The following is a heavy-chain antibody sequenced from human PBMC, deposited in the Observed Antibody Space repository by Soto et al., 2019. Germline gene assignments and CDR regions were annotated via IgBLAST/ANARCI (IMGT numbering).Heavy chain of an antibody. CDR1: GYTFTSYG. CDR3: ARDRDGYNRAFGY. J-gene: IGHJ4*02. V-gene: IGHV1-18*01. CDR2: INTYNGNT. Sequence: ASVKVSCKASGYTFTSYGISWVRQAPGQGLEWMGWINTYNGNTDYAQKLQDRVVMTRDTSTSTVYMELRSLRSDDTAVYYCARDRDGYNRAFGYWGQGTLVTVSS. D-gene: IGHD5-12*01.